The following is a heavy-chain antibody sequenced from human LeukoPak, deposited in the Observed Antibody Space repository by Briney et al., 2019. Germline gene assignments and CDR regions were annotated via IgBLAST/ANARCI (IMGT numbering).Heavy chain of an antibody. CDR2: IIPIFGTA. Sequence: GASVKVSCKASGGTFSSYAISWVRQAPGQGLEWMGGIIPIFGTANYAQKFQGRVTITTDESTSTAYMELSSLRSEDTAVYYCARGPTLFYYFDYWGQRTLVTVSS. V-gene: IGHV1-69*05. D-gene: IGHD2-21*01. CDR1: GGTFSSYA. CDR3: ARGPTLFYYFDY. J-gene: IGHJ4*02.